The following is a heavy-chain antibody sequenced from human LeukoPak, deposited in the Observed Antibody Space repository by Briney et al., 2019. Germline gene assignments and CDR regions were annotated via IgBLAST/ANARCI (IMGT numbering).Heavy chain of an antibody. J-gene: IGHJ5*02. CDR1: GYTFTGYY. D-gene: IGHD1-1*01. Sequence: ASVKVSCKASGYTFTGYYMHWVRQAPGQGLEWIGWINPNSGGTNYAQKFQGRVTMTRDTSISTAYMELSRLRSDETAVYYCARENWNAEPSWFDPWGQGTLVTVSS. CDR2: INPNSGGT. CDR3: ARENWNAEPSWFDP. V-gene: IGHV1-2*02.